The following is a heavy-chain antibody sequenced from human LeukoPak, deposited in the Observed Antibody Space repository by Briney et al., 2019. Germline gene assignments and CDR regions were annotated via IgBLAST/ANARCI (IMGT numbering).Heavy chain of an antibody. Sequence: GGSLRLSCAASGFTFSLYDMHWVRQSTGEGLEWVSVIGTAGYTSYLGSVKGRFAISRENARNSVYLQMDSLRAGDTAVYYCARGRGWYFDYWGQGTPVTVSS. CDR1: GFTFSLYD. J-gene: IGHJ4*02. CDR2: IGTAGYT. D-gene: IGHD6-19*01. CDR3: ARGRGWYFDY. V-gene: IGHV3-13*01.